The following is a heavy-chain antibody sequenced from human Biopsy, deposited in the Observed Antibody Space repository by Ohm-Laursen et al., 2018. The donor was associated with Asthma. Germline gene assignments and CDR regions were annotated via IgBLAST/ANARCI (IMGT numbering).Heavy chain of an antibody. Sequence: GSLRLSCAASGFTFSSYVMNWVRQAPGKGLEWVSAITGGNDNTYYADSVKGRFTISRGNSKNTVYLQMNSLTGEDTAVYYCARGGSSNWSHYYFDYWGQGTLVTVSS. V-gene: IGHV3-23*01. CDR2: ITGGNDNT. J-gene: IGHJ4*02. D-gene: IGHD2-2*01. CDR1: GFTFSSYV. CDR3: ARGGSSNWSHYYFDY.